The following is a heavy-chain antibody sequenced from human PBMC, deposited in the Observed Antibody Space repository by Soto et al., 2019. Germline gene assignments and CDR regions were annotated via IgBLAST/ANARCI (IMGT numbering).Heavy chain of an antibody. CDR3: ALHDDWFDP. CDR2: VYYSRAT. CDR1: GDSMTSPPYY. J-gene: IGHJ5*02. V-gene: IGHV4-39*02. Sequence: SETLSLTCNVSGDSMTSPPYYWGWLRQNPGKGLEWFGTVYYSRATYYNPSLMGRLTVSADTSKNYCSLRLTAVTAADTAVYYSALHDDWFDPWGQGILVTVSS. D-gene: IGHD3-16*01.